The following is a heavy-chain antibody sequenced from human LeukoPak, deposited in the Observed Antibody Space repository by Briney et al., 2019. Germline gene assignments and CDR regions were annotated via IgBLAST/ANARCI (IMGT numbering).Heavy chain of an antibody. Sequence: GGSLRLSCTASGFTFGDYGMSWVRQAPGKGLEWVGFIRSKAYGGTTEYAASVKGRFTISRDDSKNTLYLQMNSLKTEDTAVYYCTTDSPDHLLVWFGEQPSYGMDVWGQGTTVTVSS. V-gene: IGHV3-49*04. CDR3: TTDSPDHLLVWFGEQPSYGMDV. D-gene: IGHD3-10*01. CDR1: GFTFGDYG. CDR2: IRSKAYGGTT. J-gene: IGHJ6*02.